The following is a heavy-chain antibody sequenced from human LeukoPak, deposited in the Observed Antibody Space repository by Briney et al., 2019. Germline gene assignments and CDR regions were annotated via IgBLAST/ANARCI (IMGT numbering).Heavy chain of an antibody. J-gene: IGHJ4*02. Sequence: GASVNVSCKASGGTFSSYTISWVRQAPGQRLEWMGRIIPILGIANYAQKFQGRVTITADKSTSTAYMELSSLRSEDTAVYYCARGPLFGATVVGLFDYWGQGTLVTVSS. CDR2: IIPILGIA. CDR1: GGTFSSYT. CDR3: ARGPLFGATVVGLFDY. D-gene: IGHD4-23*01. V-gene: IGHV1-69*02.